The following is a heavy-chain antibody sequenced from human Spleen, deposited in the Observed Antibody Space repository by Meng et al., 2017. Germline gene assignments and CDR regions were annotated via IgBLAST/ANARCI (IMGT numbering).Heavy chain of an antibody. CDR2: ISGSGSTT. D-gene: IGHD2/OR15-2a*01. CDR1: RFTFSSYE. Sequence: GESLKISCAASRFTFSSYEMNWVRQAPGKGLEWVSYISGSGSTTYYADSVRGRFTISRDNARNSLYLQINSLRAEDTAVYYCAKDPSFYGMDDYWGQGTLVTVSS. J-gene: IGHJ4*02. V-gene: IGHV3-48*03. CDR3: AKDPSFYGMDDY.